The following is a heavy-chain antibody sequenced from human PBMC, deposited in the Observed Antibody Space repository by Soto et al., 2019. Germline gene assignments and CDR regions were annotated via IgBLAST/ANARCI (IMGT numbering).Heavy chain of an antibody. Sequence: GGSLRLSCAASAFTRSNAWMSWVRQAPGKGLEWVGRIKSKADGGTTDYAAPVRGRFTISRDDSKNTLDLQMNSLKTEDTAVYYCTTVDYDTSGYYSAYYFDSWGHGTLVTSPQ. V-gene: IGHV3-15*01. CDR3: TTVDYDTSGYYSAYYFDS. CDR2: IKSKADGGTT. CDR1: AFTRSNAW. J-gene: IGHJ4*01. D-gene: IGHD3-22*01.